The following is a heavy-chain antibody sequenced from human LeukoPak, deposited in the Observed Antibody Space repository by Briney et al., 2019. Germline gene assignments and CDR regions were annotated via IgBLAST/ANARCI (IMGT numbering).Heavy chain of an antibody. V-gene: IGHV3-30-3*01. CDR3: AREATYYYDSSGYNGDY. CDR2: ISYDGSNK. CDR1: GFTFSSYA. D-gene: IGHD3-22*01. Sequence: PGGSLRLSCAASGFTFSSYAMHWVRQAPGKGLEWVAVISYDGSNKYYADSVKGRFTISRDNSKNTPYLQMNSLRAEDTAVYYCAREATYYYDSSGYNGDYRGQGTLVTVSS. J-gene: IGHJ4*02.